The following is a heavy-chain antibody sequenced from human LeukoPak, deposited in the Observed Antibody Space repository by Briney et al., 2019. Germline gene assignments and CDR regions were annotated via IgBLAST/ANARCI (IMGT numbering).Heavy chain of an antibody. CDR2: IYYSGST. CDR1: GGSISSYY. V-gene: IGHV4-59*01. J-gene: IGHJ6*02. Sequence: MASETLSLTCTVSGGSISSYYWSWIRQPPGKGLEWIGYIYYSGSTNYNPSLKSRVTISVDTSKNQFSLKLSSVTAADTAVYYCARDSGGSGSYSIYYYYGMDVWGQGTTVTVSS. D-gene: IGHD3-10*01. CDR3: ARDSGGSGSYSIYYYYGMDV.